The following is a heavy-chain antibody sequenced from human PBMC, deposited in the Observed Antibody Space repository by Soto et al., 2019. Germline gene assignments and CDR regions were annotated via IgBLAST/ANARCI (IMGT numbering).Heavy chain of an antibody. CDR1: GGSISNNNYH. J-gene: IGHJ4*02. CDR2: IYYRGNT. V-gene: IGHV4-39*01. D-gene: IGHD3-16*01. Sequence: PTETLSLTCSVSGGSISNNNYHWGWIRQPPGKGLEWMRSIYYRGNTYYNPSLRSRITISVDTSRNQFSLALSSVTAADTAVYFCARLRGGCPADFWGQGTLVTVSS. CDR3: ARLRGGCPADF.